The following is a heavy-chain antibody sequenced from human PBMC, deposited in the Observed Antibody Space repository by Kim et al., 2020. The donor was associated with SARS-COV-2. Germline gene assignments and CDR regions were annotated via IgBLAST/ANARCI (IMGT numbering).Heavy chain of an antibody. CDR2: ISGYNANR. D-gene: IGHD2-15*01. CDR3: ARDYCNGNNCYFFY. J-gene: IGHJ4*02. V-gene: IGHV1-18*04. Sequence: ASVKVSCKASCYTFINYGISWVRHAPGQGLELMGLISGYNANRNYAQNFQARVAMTTDASTSTPYIELRVLRSDDTAVYYCARDYCNGNNCYFFYWGQGTLVTVSS. CDR1: CYTFINYG.